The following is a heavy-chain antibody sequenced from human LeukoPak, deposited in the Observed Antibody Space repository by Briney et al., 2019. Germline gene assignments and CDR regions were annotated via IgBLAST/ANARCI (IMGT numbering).Heavy chain of an antibody. D-gene: IGHD1-26*01. CDR1: GFTFSSYE. CDR3: ARDTSGSCVFDY. V-gene: IGHV3-48*03. J-gene: IGHJ4*02. Sequence: PGRSLRLSCAASGFTFSSYEMNWVRQAPGKGLEWVSYISSSGSTIYYADSVKGRFTISRDNAKNSLYLQMNSLRAEDTAVYYCARDTSGSCVFDYWGQGTLVTVSS. CDR2: ISSSGSTI.